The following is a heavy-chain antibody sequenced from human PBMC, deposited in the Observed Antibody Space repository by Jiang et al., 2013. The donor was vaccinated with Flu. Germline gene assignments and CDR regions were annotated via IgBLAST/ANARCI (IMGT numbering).Heavy chain of an antibody. J-gene: IGHJ6*02. CDR3: ARREPAASEYYYGMDV. CDR2: IYPGDSDT. D-gene: IGHD2-2*01. Sequence: GAEVKKPGESLKISCKGSGYSFTSYWIGWVRQMPGKGLEWMGIIYPGDSDTRYSPSFQGQVTISADKSISTAYLQWSSLKASDTAMYYCARREPAASEYYYGMDVWGQGTTVTVSS. CDR1: GYSFTSYW. V-gene: IGHV5-51*01.